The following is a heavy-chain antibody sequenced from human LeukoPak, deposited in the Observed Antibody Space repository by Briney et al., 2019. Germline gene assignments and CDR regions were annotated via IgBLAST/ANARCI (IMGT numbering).Heavy chain of an antibody. CDR2: IHHSGST. CDR1: DGSFRVSDYY. Sequence: SEALSLTCGVYDGSFRVSDYYWSWIRQPPGKGLEWIGEIHHSGSTDYTPSLKSRVTISIDTSKDQFSLRLTSVTVADTAVYCCAGDRTPRGGWFALWGQETLVTVSA. V-gene: IGHV4-34*01. J-gene: IGHJ5*02. CDR3: AGDRTPRGGWFAL. D-gene: IGHD1-14*01.